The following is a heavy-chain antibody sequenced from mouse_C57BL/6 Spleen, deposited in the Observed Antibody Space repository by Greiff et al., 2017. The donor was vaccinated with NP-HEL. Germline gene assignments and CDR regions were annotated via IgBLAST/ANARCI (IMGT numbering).Heavy chain of an antibody. CDR2: IRNKANGYTT. CDR1: GFTFTDYY. V-gene: IGHV7-3*01. J-gene: IGHJ3*01. Sequence: EVKLVESGGGLVQPGGSLRLSCAASGFTFTDYYMSWVRQPPGKGLEWMGVIRNKANGYTTEYRASVNGRFTISRDNSQSILYLQMNALRAEDSATYYGARYYYGSSSAGFAYWGQGTLVTVSA. CDR3: ARYYYGSSSAGFAY. D-gene: IGHD1-1*01.